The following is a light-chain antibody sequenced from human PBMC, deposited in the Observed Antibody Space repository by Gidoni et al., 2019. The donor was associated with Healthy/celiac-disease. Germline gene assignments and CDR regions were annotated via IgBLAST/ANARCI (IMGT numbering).Light chain of an antibody. J-gene: IGLJ2*01. Sequence: QSALTKPASVSGSHGQSITISCTGTSSDVGSYNLVSWYQQHPGKAPKLRIYEGSKRPSWVSNRFSGSKSCNTASLTISGLQAEDEADYYCCSYAGSSTFVFGGGTKLTVL. CDR1: SSDVGSYNL. CDR2: EGS. V-gene: IGLV2-23*03. CDR3: CSYAGSSTFV.